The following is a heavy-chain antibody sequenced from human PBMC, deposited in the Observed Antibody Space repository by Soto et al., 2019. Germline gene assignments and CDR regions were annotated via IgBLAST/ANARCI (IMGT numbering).Heavy chain of an antibody. CDR2: ISGSGGCT. Sequence: PGGSLRLSCAASGFTFSSYAMSWVRQAPGKGLEWVSAISGSGGCTYYADSVKGRFTISRDNSKNTLYLQMNSLRAEDTAVYYCAKDRRSRSSGGSSCFDYWGQGTLVTVSS. CDR3: AKDRRSRSSGGSSCFDY. V-gene: IGHV3-23*01. D-gene: IGHD2-15*01. CDR1: GFTFSSYA. J-gene: IGHJ4*02.